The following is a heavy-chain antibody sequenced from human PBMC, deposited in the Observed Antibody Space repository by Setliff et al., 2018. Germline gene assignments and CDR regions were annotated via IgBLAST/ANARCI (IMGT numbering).Heavy chain of an antibody. J-gene: IGHJ6*03. CDR1: GGTFSSYA. CDR3: ARVRLVATTNYYYYYYMDV. CDR2: IIPIFGTA. V-gene: IGHV1-69*06. Sequence: SVKVSCKASGGTFSSYAISWVRQAPGQGLEWMGRIIPIFGTANYAQKFQGRVTITADKSTSTAYMELSSLRSEDTAVCYCARVRLVATTNYYYYYYMDVWGKGTTVTVSS. D-gene: IGHD5-12*01.